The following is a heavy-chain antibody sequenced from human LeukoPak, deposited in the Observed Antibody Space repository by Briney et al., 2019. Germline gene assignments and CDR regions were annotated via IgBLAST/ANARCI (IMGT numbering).Heavy chain of an antibody. CDR3: ARHSAVYGSGSSDY. J-gene: IGHJ4*02. D-gene: IGHD3-10*01. V-gene: IGHV5-51*01. Sequence: NHGESLKISCKGSGYSFTSYWIGWVRQMPGKGLEWMGIIYPGDSDTRYSPSFQGQVTISADKSISTAYLQWSSLKASDTAMYYCARHSAVYGSGSSDYWGQGTLVTVSS. CDR2: IYPGDSDT. CDR1: GYSFTSYW.